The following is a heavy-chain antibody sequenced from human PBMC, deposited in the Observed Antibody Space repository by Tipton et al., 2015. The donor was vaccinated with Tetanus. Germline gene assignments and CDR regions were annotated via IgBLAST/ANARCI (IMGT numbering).Heavy chain of an antibody. Sequence: SLRLSCAASGFIFSSYGIHWVRQAPGKGLEWVAVSRYDGTDTYYAESVKGRFILSRDNSKNTLYLQMSSLRVEDTAIYYCAREADCSGGSCFSGDFDNWGQGTQVTVSS. CDR2: SRYDGTDT. J-gene: IGHJ4*02. CDR3: AREADCSGGSCFSGDFDN. V-gene: IGHV3-33*01. D-gene: IGHD2-15*01. CDR1: GFIFSSYG.